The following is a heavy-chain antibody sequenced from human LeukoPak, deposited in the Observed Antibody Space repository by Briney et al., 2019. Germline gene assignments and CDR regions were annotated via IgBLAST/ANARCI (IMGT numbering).Heavy chain of an antibody. CDR3: ARKRGIAGAKYYFDY. J-gene: IGHJ4*02. D-gene: IGHD6-13*01. CDR1: GFTFSSYA. V-gene: IGHV3-23*01. CDR2: ISGSGGST. Sequence: GGSLRLSCAASGFTFSSYAMSWVRQAPGKGLEWVSAISGSGGSTYYADSVKGRSTISRDNSKNTLYLQMNSLRAEDTAVYYCARKRGIAGAKYYFDYWGQGTLVTVSS.